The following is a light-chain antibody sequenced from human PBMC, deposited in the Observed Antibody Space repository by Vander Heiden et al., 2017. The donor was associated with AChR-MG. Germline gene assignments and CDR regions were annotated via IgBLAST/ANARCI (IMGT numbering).Light chain of an antibody. CDR3: QQRSNWMYT. J-gene: IGKJ2*01. Sequence: EIVLTQSQATLSLSPGERATLSCRASQSVSSYLAWYQQKPGQAPRLLIFDASNRATGIPARFSGSGSGADFTLTIDSLEPEDFAVYYCQQRSNWMYTFGQGTKLEIK. V-gene: IGKV3-11*01. CDR2: DAS. CDR1: QSVSSY.